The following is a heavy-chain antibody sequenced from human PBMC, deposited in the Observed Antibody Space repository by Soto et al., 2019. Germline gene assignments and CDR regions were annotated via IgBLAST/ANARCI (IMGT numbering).Heavy chain of an antibody. Sequence: GGSQILSCAASGFTFSSYSRNWVRQAPGKGLEWVSYISSSSSTIYYADSVKGRFTISRDNAKNSLYLQMNSLRAEDTAVYYCAREADYVNWFDPWGQGTLVTVSS. J-gene: IGHJ5*02. V-gene: IGHV3-48*01. D-gene: IGHD4-17*01. CDR3: AREADYVNWFDP. CDR2: ISSSSSTI. CDR1: GFTFSSYS.